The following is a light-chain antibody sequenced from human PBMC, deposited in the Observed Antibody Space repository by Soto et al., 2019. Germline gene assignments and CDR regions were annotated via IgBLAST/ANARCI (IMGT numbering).Light chain of an antibody. CDR2: AAS. J-gene: IGKJ2*01. CDR3: QQYNHWPPGYT. Sequence: EIVLAQSPGTLSLSPGQRATLSCRASQSVSRDYVAWYQHKPGQAPRLLIYAASSRPSGIPDRFGGSGSGTDFTLTISRLEPEDFALYYCQQYNHWPPGYTFGQGTKLEI. CDR1: QSVSRDY. V-gene: IGKV3-20*01.